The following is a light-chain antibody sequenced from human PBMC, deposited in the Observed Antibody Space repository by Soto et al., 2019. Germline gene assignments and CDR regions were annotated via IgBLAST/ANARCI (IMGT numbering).Light chain of an antibody. V-gene: IGLV2-14*01. CDR2: DVS. CDR1: SSDVGSYNY. J-gene: IGLJ2*01. CDR3: SADTTSSTHVV. Sequence: QSALTQPASVSGSPGQSITISCTGTSSDVGSYNYVSWYQQYPGKAPKLMIYDVSNRPSGVSYRFSGSKSGNTASLTISGLHDEDEAEYYYSADTTSSTHVVFCGGTKLTVL.